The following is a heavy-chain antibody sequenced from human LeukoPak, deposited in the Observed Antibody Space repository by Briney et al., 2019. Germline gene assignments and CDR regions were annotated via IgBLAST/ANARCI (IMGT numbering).Heavy chain of an antibody. CDR2: INHSGST. Sequence: PSETLSLTCAVYGGSFSGYYWSWIRQPPGKGLEGIGEINHSGSTNYNPSLKSRVTISVDTSQNQFSLKLSSVTAADTAVYYCARDQAAAGWFDPWGQGTVVSVSS. V-gene: IGHV4-34*01. D-gene: IGHD6-13*01. CDR1: GGSFSGYY. J-gene: IGHJ5*02. CDR3: ARDQAAAGWFDP.